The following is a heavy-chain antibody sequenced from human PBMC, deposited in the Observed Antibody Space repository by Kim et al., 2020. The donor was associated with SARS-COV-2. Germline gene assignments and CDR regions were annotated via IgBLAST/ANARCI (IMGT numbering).Heavy chain of an antibody. CDR1: GFTFSDSA. D-gene: IGHD1-1*01. V-gene: IGHV3-73*01. Sequence: GGSLRLSCAASGFTFSDSAIHWVRQASGKGLEWVGRIRSKANTYATAYAASVKGRFTISRDDSKNTPYLQMNSRKTEDTAVYFCTRVPGTPFAFWDAFDLWGQGTMVTVSS. CDR3: TRVPGTPFAFWDAFDL. CDR2: IRSKANTYAT. J-gene: IGHJ3*01.